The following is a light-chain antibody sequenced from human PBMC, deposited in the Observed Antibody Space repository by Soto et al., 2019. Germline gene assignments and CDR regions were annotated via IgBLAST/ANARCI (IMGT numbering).Light chain of an antibody. Sequence: AIQMTQSPSSLSTSVGNRVTITCRASQAIRNDLGWYQKKPGKAPKLLIYAASILQSGVPSRFIGRGDGTDFTLTISSLQPEDIATYYCLQDYTYPRTFGQGTKVEIK. CDR3: LQDYTYPRT. V-gene: IGKV1-6*01. J-gene: IGKJ1*01. CDR1: QAIRND. CDR2: AAS.